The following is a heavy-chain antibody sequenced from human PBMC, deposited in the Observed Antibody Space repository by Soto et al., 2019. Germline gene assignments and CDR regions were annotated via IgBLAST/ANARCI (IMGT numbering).Heavy chain of an antibody. J-gene: IGHJ4*02. CDR2: IKSKTDGGTV. D-gene: IGHD1-1*01. V-gene: IGHV3-15*01. CDR3: TTTGTIDH. CDR1: GFTFSNAW. Sequence: EVQLVESGGDLVKPGGSLRLSCAASGFTFSNAWMTWVRQAPGKGLEWIGRIKSKTDGGTVYYAAAVKGRFTISRDDSKNTVYLQMNSLKAEDTAVYYCTTTGTIDHWGQGTMVTVSS.